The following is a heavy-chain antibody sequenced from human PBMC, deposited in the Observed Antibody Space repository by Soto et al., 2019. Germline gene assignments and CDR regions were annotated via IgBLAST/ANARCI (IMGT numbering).Heavy chain of an antibody. CDR2: INPNSGGT. V-gene: IGHV1-2*04. CDR3: ARGEWELVLDYFDY. CDR1: GYTFTGYY. Sequence: ASVKVSCKASGYTFTGYYMHWVRQAPGQGLEWMGWINPNSGGTNYAQKFQGWVTMTRDTSISTAYMELRSLRSDDTAVYYCARGEWELVLDYFDYWGQGTLVTVSS. J-gene: IGHJ4*02. D-gene: IGHD1-26*01.